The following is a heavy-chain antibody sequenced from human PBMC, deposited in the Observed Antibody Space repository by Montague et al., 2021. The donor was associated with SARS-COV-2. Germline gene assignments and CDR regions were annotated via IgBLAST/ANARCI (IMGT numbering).Heavy chain of an antibody. Sequence: ETLSLTCTVAGGSISSSSYYWGWIRQPPGKGLEWIGNIFYSGSTXYNPSLKSRVTMSVDTSKNQFSLKLSSVTAADTAVYYCARGLPVTTLFYYFGMDVWVQGTTVTVSS. J-gene: IGHJ6*02. CDR3: ARGLPVTTLFYYFGMDV. D-gene: IGHD4-11*01. CDR1: GGSISSSSYY. CDR2: IFYSGST. V-gene: IGHV4-39*07.